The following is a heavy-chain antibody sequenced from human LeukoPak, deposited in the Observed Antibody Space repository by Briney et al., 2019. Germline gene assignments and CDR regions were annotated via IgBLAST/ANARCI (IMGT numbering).Heavy chain of an antibody. CDR2: INSSSSYI. Sequence: GSLRLSCAASGFTFSSYSMNWVRQAPGKGLEWVSSINSSSSYIYYADSVKGRFTISRDNAKNSLYLQMNSLRAEDTAVYYCARDLDIVATIGYYGMDVWGQGTTVTVSS. D-gene: IGHD5-12*01. CDR1: GFTFSSYS. J-gene: IGHJ6*02. V-gene: IGHV3-21*01. CDR3: ARDLDIVATIGYYGMDV.